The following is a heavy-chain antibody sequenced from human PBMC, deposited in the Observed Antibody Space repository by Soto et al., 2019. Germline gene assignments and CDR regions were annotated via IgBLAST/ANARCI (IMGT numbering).Heavy chain of an antibody. Sequence: PGGSLRLSCAASVFTFIGSWMDWVRQAPGKGPEWVANIKQDGSEKNYVDSVKGRFTISRDNAKNSLYLQMNSLRAEDTAVYYCASLGRHGWGQGTTVTVSS. CDR1: VFTFIGSW. CDR3: ASLGRHG. D-gene: IGHD3-16*01. CDR2: IKQDGSEK. J-gene: IGHJ6*02. V-gene: IGHV3-7*01.